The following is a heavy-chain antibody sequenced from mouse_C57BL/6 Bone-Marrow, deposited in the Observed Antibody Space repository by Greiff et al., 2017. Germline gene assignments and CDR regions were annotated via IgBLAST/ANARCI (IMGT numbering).Heavy chain of an antibody. D-gene: IGHD3-2*02. CDR1: GYTFTDYE. J-gene: IGHJ2*01. V-gene: IGHV1-15*01. CDR3: TRGAQAFDY. Sequence: QVQLQQSGAELVRPGASVTLSCKASGYTFTDYEMHWVKQTPVHGLEWIGAIDPETGGTAYNQKFKGKAILTADKSSSTAYMELRSLTSEDSAGYYCTRGAQAFDYWGQGTTLTVSS. CDR2: IDPETGGT.